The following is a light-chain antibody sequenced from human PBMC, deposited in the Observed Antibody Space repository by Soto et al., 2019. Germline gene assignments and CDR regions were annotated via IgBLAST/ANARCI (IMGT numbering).Light chain of an antibody. CDR2: DAS. Sequence: QSAGAVSLKTAKAATLSCRASQSVSGNYLAWYQQQPGQSPRLVIYDASSRATGIPDRFSGSGSATAFTLTIIRLQPEDFAVYFCSQYDCSPCTFGQGSNVDI. V-gene: IGKV3-20*01. J-gene: IGKJ1*01. CDR1: QSVSGNY. CDR3: SQYDCSPCT.